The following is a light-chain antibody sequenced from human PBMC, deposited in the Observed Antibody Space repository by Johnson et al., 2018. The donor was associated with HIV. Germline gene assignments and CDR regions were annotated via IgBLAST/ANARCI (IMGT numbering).Light chain of an antibody. CDR2: ENN. J-gene: IGLJ1*01. V-gene: IGLV1-51*02. CDR3: GTWDSSLRVYV. Sequence: QSVLTQPPSVSAAPGQKVTISCSGSSSNIGNNYVSWYQQFSGTAPKLLIYENNKRPSGIPDRFSGSTSGTSATLGIPGLQPGAEADYYCGTWDSSLRVYVFGTGTKVTVL. CDR1: SSNIGNNY.